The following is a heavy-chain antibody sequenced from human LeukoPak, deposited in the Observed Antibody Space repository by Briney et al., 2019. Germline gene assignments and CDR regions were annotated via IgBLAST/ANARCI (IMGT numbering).Heavy chain of an antibody. D-gene: IGHD2-2*01. V-gene: IGHV1-24*01. CDR2: FDPEDGET. J-gene: IGHJ4*02. CDR3: ATGGAINCSSTSCFLDY. Sequence: ASVKVSCKVSGYTLTELSMHWVRQAPGKGLEWMGGFDPEDGETIYAQKFQGRVTMTEDTSTDTAYMELSSLRSEDTAVYYCATGGAINCSSTSCFLDYWGQGTLVTVSS. CDR1: GYTLTELS.